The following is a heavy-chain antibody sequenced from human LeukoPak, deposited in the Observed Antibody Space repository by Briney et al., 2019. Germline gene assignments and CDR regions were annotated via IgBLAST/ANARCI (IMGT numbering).Heavy chain of an antibody. J-gene: IGHJ6*04. D-gene: IGHD3-10*02. CDR3: AELGITMIGGV. CDR1: GFPFSNNW. V-gene: IGHV3-7*01. Sequence: GGSLRPSCAASGFPFSNNWMSWVRQAPGKGLEWVANIKQDGSEKYYVDSVKGRFTISRDNAKNSLYLQMNSLRAEDTAVYYCAELGITMIGGVWGKGTTVTISS. CDR2: IKQDGSEK.